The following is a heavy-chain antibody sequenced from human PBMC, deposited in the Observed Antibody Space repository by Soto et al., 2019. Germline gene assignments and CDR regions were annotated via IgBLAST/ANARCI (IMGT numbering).Heavy chain of an antibody. J-gene: IGHJ5*02. CDR1: GYTFTNYY. D-gene: IGHD3-3*01. Sequence: ASVKVSCKASGYTFTNYYMHWVRQAPGQGLEWMGIINPSGGSTSYAQKFQGRVTMTRDTSTSTVYMELSSLRSEDTAVYYCARGVLSIFGAVIGWFDPWGQGTLVTVSS. CDR2: INPSGGST. V-gene: IGHV1-46*01. CDR3: ARGVLSIFGAVIGWFDP.